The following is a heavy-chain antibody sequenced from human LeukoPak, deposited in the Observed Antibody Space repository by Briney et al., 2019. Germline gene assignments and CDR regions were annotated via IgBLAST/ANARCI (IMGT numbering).Heavy chain of an antibody. CDR3: ARNYYCSSTSCYSGWFDP. D-gene: IGHD2-2*01. CDR2: INRNGGST. J-gene: IGHJ5*02. Sequence: PGGSLRLSCAASGFTFDDYGMSWVRQAPGKGLEWVSGINRNGGSTGYADSVKGRFTISRDNAKNSLYLQMNSLRAEDTALYHCARNYYCSSTSCYSGWFDPWGQGTLVTVSS. V-gene: IGHV3-20*01. CDR1: GFTFDDYG.